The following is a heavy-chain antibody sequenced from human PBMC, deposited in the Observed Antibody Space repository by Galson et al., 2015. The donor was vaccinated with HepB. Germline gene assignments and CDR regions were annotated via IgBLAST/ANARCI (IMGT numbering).Heavy chain of an antibody. Sequence: SLRLSCAASGFTFSSYGMHWVRQAPGKGLEWVAVIWYDGSNKYYADSVKGRFTISRDNSKNTLYLQVNSLRAEDTAVYYCARGSGSYVGGYWGQGTLVTVSS. D-gene: IGHD1-26*01. CDR3: ARGSGSYVGGY. J-gene: IGHJ4*02. CDR1: GFTFSSYG. CDR2: IWYDGSNK. V-gene: IGHV3-33*01.